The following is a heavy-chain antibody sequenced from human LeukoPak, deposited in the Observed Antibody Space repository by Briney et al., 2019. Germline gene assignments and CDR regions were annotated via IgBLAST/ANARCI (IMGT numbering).Heavy chain of an antibody. CDR3: ARHSHASPYYYYGMDV. V-gene: IGHV4-59*08. J-gene: IGHJ6*02. CDR1: GGSISSYY. D-gene: IGHD2-2*01. Sequence: SETLSLTCTVSGGSISSYYWSWIRQPPGKGLEWIGYIYYSGSTNYNPSLKSRVTISVDTSKNQFSLKLSSVTAADTAVYYCARHSHASPYYYYGMDVWGQGTTVTVSS. CDR2: IYYSGST.